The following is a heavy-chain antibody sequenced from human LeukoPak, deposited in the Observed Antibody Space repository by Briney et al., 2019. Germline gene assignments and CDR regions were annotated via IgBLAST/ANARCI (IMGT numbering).Heavy chain of an antibody. CDR3: AKDAYLIAVAGNYFEY. D-gene: IGHD6-19*01. J-gene: IGHJ4*02. Sequence: GGSLRLSCTASGFSFSTYEMIWVRQAPGKGLEWVSYISSSGTSVYYADSLKGRFTISRDNSKNTLYVQMNSLRPEDTAVYYCAKDAYLIAVAGNYFEYWGQGTLVTVSS. CDR1: GFSFSTYE. CDR2: ISSSGTSV. V-gene: IGHV3-48*03.